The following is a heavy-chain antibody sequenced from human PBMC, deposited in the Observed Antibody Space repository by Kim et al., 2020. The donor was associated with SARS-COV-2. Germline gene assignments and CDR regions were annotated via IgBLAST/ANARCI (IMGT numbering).Heavy chain of an antibody. CDR3: ATLPILEWLTGWYYFDY. D-gene: IGHD3-3*01. V-gene: IGHV1-24*01. J-gene: IGHJ4*02. Sequence: FQGRVTMTEDTSTDTAYMELSSLRSEDTAVYYCATLPILEWLTGWYYFDYWGQGTLVTVSS.